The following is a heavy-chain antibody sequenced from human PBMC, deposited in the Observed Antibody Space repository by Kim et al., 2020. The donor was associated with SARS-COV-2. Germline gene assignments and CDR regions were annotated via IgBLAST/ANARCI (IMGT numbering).Heavy chain of an antibody. Sequence: GESLKISCKGSGYSFTNYWISWVRQMPGKGLEWVGRIDPSDSYTNYSPSSQGHVTISADKSISTAYLQWRSLKAADTAMYYCARHGGSSVRNNWFDPWGQGTLVTVSS. CDR3: ARHGGSSVRNNWFDP. D-gene: IGHD6-6*01. CDR2: IDPSDSYT. V-gene: IGHV5-10-1*01. J-gene: IGHJ5*02. CDR1: GYSFTNYW.